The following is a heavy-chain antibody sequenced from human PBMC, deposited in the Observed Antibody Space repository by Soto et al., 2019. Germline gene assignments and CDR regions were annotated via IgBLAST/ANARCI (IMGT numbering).Heavy chain of an antibody. CDR3: ASEGVLIAVARDAFDI. CDR1: GYTFTSYG. D-gene: IGHD6-19*01. Sequence: ASVKVSCKASGYTFTSYGICWVRQAPGQGLEWMGWISAYNGNTNYAQKLQGRVTMTTDTSTSTAYMELRSLRSDDTAVYYCASEGVLIAVARDAFDIWGQGTMVTVSS. J-gene: IGHJ3*02. V-gene: IGHV1-18*01. CDR2: ISAYNGNT.